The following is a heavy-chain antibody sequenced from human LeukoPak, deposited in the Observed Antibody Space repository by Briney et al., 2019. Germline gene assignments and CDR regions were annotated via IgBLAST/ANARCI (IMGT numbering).Heavy chain of an antibody. Sequence: SETLSLTCAVYGGSFSGYYWSWIRQPPGKGLEWIGEINHSGSTNYNPSLKSRVTISADTSKNQFSLKLSSVTAADTAVYYCARGGCSSTSCYAVLDAFDIWGQGTMVTVSS. CDR1: GGSFSGYY. CDR3: ARGGCSSTSCYAVLDAFDI. CDR2: INHSGST. J-gene: IGHJ3*02. V-gene: IGHV4-34*01. D-gene: IGHD2-2*01.